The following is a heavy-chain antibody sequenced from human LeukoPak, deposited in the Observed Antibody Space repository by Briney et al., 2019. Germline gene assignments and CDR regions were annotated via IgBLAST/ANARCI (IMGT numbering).Heavy chain of an antibody. Sequence: GRSLRLSCAASAFTFSSYAASWVRQAARKGLEWVSSIRGSGGNTYYAYCVKGQYAISRDNSKNTLNLQMNSMRAVDMDVYYGAKGPAQGYCSSTSCYKGEGDAFDIWGQGTMVTVSS. CDR3: AKGPAQGYCSSTSCYKGEGDAFDI. D-gene: IGHD2-2*02. V-gene: IGHV3-23*01. CDR1: AFTFSSYA. CDR2: IRGSGGNT. J-gene: IGHJ3*02.